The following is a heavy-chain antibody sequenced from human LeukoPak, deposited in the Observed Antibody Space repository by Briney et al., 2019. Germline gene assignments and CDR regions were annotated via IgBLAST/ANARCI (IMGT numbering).Heavy chain of an antibody. J-gene: IGHJ4*02. Sequence: SVKLSRKASGDTFSSYANSWVRQAPGQGLEGMGGNIPIFGRADNAQKLQGRVTITAVVSTSAAYMELSSLRFEDTAVYYCAGDVWGCSSTSCYGYLDYWGQGTLVTVSS. V-gene: IGHV1-69*13. CDR1: GDTFSSYA. CDR2: NIPIFGRA. D-gene: IGHD2-2*01. CDR3: AGDVWGCSSTSCYGYLDY.